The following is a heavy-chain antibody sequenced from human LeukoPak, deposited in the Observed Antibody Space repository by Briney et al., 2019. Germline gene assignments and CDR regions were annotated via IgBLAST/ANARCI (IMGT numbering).Heavy chain of an antibody. CDR2: IKQDGSEK. CDR1: GFTFSGYW. CDR3: ARMNYYYMDV. Sequence: HPGGSLRLSCAASGFTFSGYWMTWFRQAPGKGLEWVANIKQDGSEKYYVDSVKGRFTVSRDNAKNSLYLQMNSLRAEDTAVYYCARMNYYYMDVWGKGTTVTVSS. V-gene: IGHV3-7*01. J-gene: IGHJ6*03.